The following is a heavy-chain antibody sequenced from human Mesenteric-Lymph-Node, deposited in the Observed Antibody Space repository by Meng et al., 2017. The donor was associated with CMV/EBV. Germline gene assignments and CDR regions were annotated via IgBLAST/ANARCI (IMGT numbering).Heavy chain of an antibody. D-gene: IGHD4-17*01. CDR1: GFTVSTNY. V-gene: IGHV3-66*02. CDR3: ARNNDYEYYYGLDV. CDR2: FYSGGSR. J-gene: IGHJ6*02. Sequence: GGPLRLSGAASGFTVSTNYMSWVRQAPGKGLEWVSIFYSGGSRYYGDSVKGRFTLSRDNSKNMLYLQMNSLRPEDTAVYYCARNNDYEYYYGLDVWGQGTTVTVSS.